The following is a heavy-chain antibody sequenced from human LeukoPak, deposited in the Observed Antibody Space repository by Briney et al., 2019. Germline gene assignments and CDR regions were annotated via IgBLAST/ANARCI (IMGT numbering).Heavy chain of an antibody. CDR2: ISSSNSTI. CDR1: GFTFSRYS. V-gene: IGHV3-48*02. D-gene: IGHD2-2*01. J-gene: IGHJ4*02. Sequence: YPGGSLRLSCAASGFTFSRYSMNWVRQAPGKGLEWVSFISSSNSTIYYTDSVRGRFTISRDNAKNSLYLQMNSLRDEDTAVYYCARDSRYCSSANCYFDYWGQGTLVTVSS. CDR3: ARDSRYCSSANCYFDY.